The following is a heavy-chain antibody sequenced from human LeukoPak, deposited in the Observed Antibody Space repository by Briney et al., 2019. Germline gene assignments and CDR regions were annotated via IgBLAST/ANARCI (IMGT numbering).Heavy chain of an antibody. J-gene: IGHJ4*02. CDR1: GGSISSSSYY. Sequence: SETLSLTCTVSGGSISSSSYYWGWIRQPQGKGLEWIGSIYYSGSTYYNPSLKSRVTISVDTSKNQFSLKLSSVTAADTAVYYCARVEVEEQLVGGDYFDYWGQGTLVTVSS. V-gene: IGHV4-39*07. D-gene: IGHD6-6*01. CDR2: IYYSGST. CDR3: ARVEVEEQLVGGDYFDY.